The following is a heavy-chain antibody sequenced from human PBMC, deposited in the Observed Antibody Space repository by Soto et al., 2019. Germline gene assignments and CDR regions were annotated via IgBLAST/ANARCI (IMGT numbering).Heavy chain of an antibody. CDR1: GDILSGYT. J-gene: IGHJ6*04. CDR3: ARVPGTTEWTRRMDV. Sequence: VQLVQSGAEVKKPGSSVKVSWTTSGDILSGYTFSWVRQAPGQGLEWMGRIIPIIGAPFSTQKFQDRVAFTADISTNTVYMDLRSLTSEDTAVYYCARVPGTTEWTRRMDVWGTGTTVTVSS. CDR2: IIPIIGAP. V-gene: IGHV1-69*08. D-gene: IGHD1-1*01.